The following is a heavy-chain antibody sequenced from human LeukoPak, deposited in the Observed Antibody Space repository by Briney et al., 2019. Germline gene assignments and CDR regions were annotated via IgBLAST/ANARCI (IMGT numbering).Heavy chain of an antibody. J-gene: IGHJ4*02. CDR3: AKDLVHGGNSPSLVDY. D-gene: IGHD4-23*01. Sequence: GGSLRLSCAASGFTVSSNYMSWVRQAPGKGLEWVSVIYSGGSTYYADSVKGRFTISRDNSKNTLYLQMNSLRAEDTAVYYCAKDLVHGGNSPSLVDYWGQGTLVTVSS. V-gene: IGHV3-53*05. CDR1: GFTVSSNY. CDR2: IYSGGST.